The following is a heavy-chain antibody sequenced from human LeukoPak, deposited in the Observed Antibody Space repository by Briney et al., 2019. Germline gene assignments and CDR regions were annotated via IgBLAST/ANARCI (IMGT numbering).Heavy chain of an antibody. CDR2: FSGSGGST. CDR3: ARGQAVALFDY. Sequence: PGGSLRLSCAASGFTLSSYAMTWVRQAPGKGLEWVSGFSGSGGSTNNADSVKGRFTISRDNSENTLYLQMNSLRAEDTAVYYCARGQAVALFDYWGQGTLVTVSS. V-gene: IGHV3-23*01. D-gene: IGHD6-19*01. J-gene: IGHJ4*02. CDR1: GFTLSSYA.